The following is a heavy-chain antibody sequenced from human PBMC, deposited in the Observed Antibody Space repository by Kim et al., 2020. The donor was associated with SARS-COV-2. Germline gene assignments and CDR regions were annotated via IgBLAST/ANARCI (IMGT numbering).Heavy chain of an antibody. Sequence: VKGRFTISRDNSKNTLYLQMNSLRAEDTAVYYCAKDLFGYYYDSSGYYNYWGQGTLVTVSS. J-gene: IGHJ4*02. D-gene: IGHD3-22*01. V-gene: IGHV3-23*01. CDR3: AKDLFGYYYDSSGYYNY.